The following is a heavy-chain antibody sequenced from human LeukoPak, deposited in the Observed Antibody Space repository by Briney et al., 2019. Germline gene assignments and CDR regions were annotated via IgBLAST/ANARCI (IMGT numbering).Heavy chain of an antibody. CDR2: INSNSADT. J-gene: IGHJ4*02. V-gene: IGHV1-2*02. CDR3: ARGDYVDYGSFDY. D-gene: IGHD4-17*01. Sequence: GASVKVSCKASGYTFTGYYLHWVRQAPGHRLEWMGWINSNSADTTYAQKFQGRVTMTRDTSMSTAYMDLNRLTFDDTATYYCARGDYVDYGSFDYWGPGTLVTVSS. CDR1: GYTFTGYY.